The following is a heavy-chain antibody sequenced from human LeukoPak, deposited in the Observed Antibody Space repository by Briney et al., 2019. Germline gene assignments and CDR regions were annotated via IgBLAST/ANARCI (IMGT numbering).Heavy chain of an antibody. CDR3: AKDYLDIVVVPAALGAFDI. CDR1: GFTFSRYA. J-gene: IGHJ3*02. Sequence: WGSLRLSCAASGFTFSRYAMSWVRQAPGKGLEWVSVISGSGGSTYYADSVKGRFTISRDNSKNTLYLQMNSLRAEDTAVYYCAKDYLDIVVVPAALGAFDIWGQGTMAT. CDR2: ISGSGGST. D-gene: IGHD2-2*03. V-gene: IGHV3-23*01.